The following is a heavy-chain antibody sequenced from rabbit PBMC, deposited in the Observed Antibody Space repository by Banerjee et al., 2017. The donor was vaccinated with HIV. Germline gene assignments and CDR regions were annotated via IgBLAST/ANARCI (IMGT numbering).Heavy chain of an antibody. CDR3: ARGKNSVGLDADL. D-gene: IGHD3-3*01. V-gene: IGHV1S40*01. CDR2: IYTGDGST. J-gene: IGHJ6*01. CDR1: GLDFSSSYW. Sequence: QSLEESGGDLVQPGASLTLTCKASGLDFSSSYWICWVRQAPGKGLEWIACIYTGDGSTYYASWVNGRFTISKTSSTTVTLQMTSLTAADTATYFCARGKNSVGLDADLWGPGTLVTVS.